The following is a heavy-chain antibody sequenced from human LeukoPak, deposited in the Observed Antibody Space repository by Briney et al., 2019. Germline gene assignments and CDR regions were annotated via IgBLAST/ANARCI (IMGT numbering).Heavy chain of an antibody. CDR2: IYSGGST. CDR1: GFTVSSNY. CDR3: ASSGYSGCDLEIYYYYYMDV. D-gene: IGHD5-12*01. J-gene: IGHJ6*03. Sequence: AGGSLRLSCAASGFTVSSNYMSWVRQAPGKGLEWVSVIYSGGSTYYADSVKGRFTISRDNSKNTLYLQMNSLRAEDTAVYYCASSGYSGCDLEIYYYYYMDVWGKGTTVTISS. V-gene: IGHV3-66*01.